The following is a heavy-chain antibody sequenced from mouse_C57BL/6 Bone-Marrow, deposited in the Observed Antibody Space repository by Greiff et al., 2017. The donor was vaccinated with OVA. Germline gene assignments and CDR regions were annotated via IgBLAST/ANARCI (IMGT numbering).Heavy chain of an antibody. D-gene: IGHD1-1*01. Sequence: VQLQQSGAELVRPGASVKLSCTASGFNIKDDYMHWVKQRPEQGLEWIGWIDPENGDTEYASKFQGKATITADTSSNTAYLQLSSLTSEDTAVYYCTTRLREDYGGQGTTLTVSS. J-gene: IGHJ2*01. CDR2: IDPENGDT. CDR1: GFNIKDDY. V-gene: IGHV14-4*01. CDR3: TTRLREDY.